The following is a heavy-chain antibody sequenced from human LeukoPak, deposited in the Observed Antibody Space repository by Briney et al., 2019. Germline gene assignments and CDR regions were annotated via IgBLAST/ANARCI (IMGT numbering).Heavy chain of an antibody. J-gene: IGHJ4*02. CDR3: AKDGRHYGGNGNFDY. Sequence: GGTLRLSCAASGFTFSSFGMSWVRQAPGKGLEWVSGISWNSGSIGYADSVKGRFTISRDNAKNSLYLQMNSLRAEDTALYYCAKDGRHYGGNGNFDYWGQGTLVTVSS. D-gene: IGHD4-23*01. CDR1: GFTFSSFG. CDR2: ISWNSGSI. V-gene: IGHV3-9*01.